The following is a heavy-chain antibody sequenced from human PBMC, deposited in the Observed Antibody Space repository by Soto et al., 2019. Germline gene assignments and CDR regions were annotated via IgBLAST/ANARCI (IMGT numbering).Heavy chain of an antibody. CDR3: ARGRPPFSSRPNWFDP. D-gene: IGHD6-13*01. Sequence: ASVKVSCEASGYTFTSYGISCVRQAPGQGLEWMGWISAYNGNTNYAQKLQGRVTMTTDTSTSTAYMELRSLRSDDTAVYYCARGRPPFSSRPNWFDPWGQGTLVTVSS. CDR2: ISAYNGNT. CDR1: GYTFTSYG. J-gene: IGHJ5*02. V-gene: IGHV1-18*01.